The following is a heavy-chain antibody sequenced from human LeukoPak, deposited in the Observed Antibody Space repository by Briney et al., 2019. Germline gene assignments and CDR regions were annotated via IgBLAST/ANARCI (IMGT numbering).Heavy chain of an antibody. V-gene: IGHV1-46*01. J-gene: IGHJ2*01. Sequence: AAVKVSCKASGYTFTSYYMHWVRQSPGQGLEWMGIINPSGGSTSYAQKFQGRVTMTRDTSTNTVYMELSSLRSEDTAVFYCVRGASSIAALNPFWYFDLWGGGTLVTVSS. CDR1: GYTFTSYY. D-gene: IGHD6-6*01. CDR2: INPSGGST. CDR3: VRGASSIAALNPFWYFDL.